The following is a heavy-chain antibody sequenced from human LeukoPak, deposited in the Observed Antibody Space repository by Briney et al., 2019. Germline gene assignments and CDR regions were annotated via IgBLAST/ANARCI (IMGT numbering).Heavy chain of an antibody. CDR1: GFTFSTYW. CDR3: ARDRLGAEYDY. CDR2: IKQDGTEK. D-gene: IGHD3-16*01. V-gene: IGHV3-7*01. J-gene: IGHJ4*02. Sequence: GGSLRLSCAASGFTFSTYWMSWVRQAPGKGLEWVANIKQDGTEKYYVDSVKGRFTISRDNAKKSLYLQMNSLRAEDTAVYYCARDRLGAEYDYWGQGTLVSVSS.